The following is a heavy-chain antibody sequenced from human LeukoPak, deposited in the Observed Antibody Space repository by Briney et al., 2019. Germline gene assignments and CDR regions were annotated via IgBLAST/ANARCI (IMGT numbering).Heavy chain of an antibody. Sequence: ASVKVSCKASGYTFTSYGISWVRQAPGQGLEWMGWISAYNGNTNYAQKLQGRVTMTTDTSTSTAYMELRSLRSDDTAVYYCARVFYRLRYIDWLLSGSDYWGQGTLVTVSS. V-gene: IGHV1-18*01. J-gene: IGHJ4*02. CDR3: ARVFYRLRYIDWLLSGSDY. D-gene: IGHD3-9*01. CDR2: ISAYNGNT. CDR1: GYTFTSYG.